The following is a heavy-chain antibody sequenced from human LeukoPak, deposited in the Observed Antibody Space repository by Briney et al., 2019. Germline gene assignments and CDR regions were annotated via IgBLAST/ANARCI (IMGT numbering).Heavy chain of an antibody. Sequence: ASVKVSCKASGYTFTGYYMHWVRQAPGQGLEWMGWINPNSGGTNYAQKFQGRVTMTRDTSISTAYMELNRLRSDDTAVYYCARDLRGYSYGFINYWGQGTLVTVSS. CDR1: GYTFTGYY. CDR2: INPNSGGT. J-gene: IGHJ4*02. D-gene: IGHD5-18*01. V-gene: IGHV1-2*02. CDR3: ARDLRGYSYGFINY.